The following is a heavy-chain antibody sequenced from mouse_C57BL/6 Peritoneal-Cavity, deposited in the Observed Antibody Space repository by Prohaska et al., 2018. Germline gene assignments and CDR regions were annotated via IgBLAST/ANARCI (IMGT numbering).Heavy chain of an antibody. CDR1: GYTFTSYW. V-gene: IGHV1-52*01. CDR3: LVRRQGY. Sequence: QFQLQQPGAELVRPGSSVKLSCKASGYTFTSYWMHWVKQRPIQGLEWIGNIDPSDSETHYNQKFKDKATLTVDKSSSTAYMQLSSLTFEDSAVNYCLVRRQGYWGQGTQVSVA. D-gene: IGHD2-2*01. CDR2: IDPSDSET. J-gene: IGHJ3*01.